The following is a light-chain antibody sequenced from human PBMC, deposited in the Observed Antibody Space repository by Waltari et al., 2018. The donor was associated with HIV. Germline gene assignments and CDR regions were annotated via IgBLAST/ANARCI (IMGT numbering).Light chain of an antibody. J-gene: IGLJ2*01. CDR1: NLGDKY. CDR2: QDR. CDR3: QAWDSGTAHVV. V-gene: IGLV3-1*01. Sequence: PGQTASITCSGDNLGDKYACWYQQKPGQSPVLVIYQDRKRPSGIPERFSGSNSGNTATLTISGTQAMDEADYYCQAWDSGTAHVVFGGGTKLTVL.